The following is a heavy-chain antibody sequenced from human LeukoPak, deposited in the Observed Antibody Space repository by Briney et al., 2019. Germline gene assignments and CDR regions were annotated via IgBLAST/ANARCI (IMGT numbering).Heavy chain of an antibody. V-gene: IGHV1-8*01. CDR2: MDPNSGNT. J-gene: IGHJ6*02. D-gene: IGHD1-14*01. Sequence: ASVKVSCKASGYTFTNYDINWVRQATGQGLEWMGWMDPNSGNTGYAQKFQGRVTTTADESTSTAYMELSSLRSEDTAVYYCASKPRAYYYYYGMDVWGQGTTVTVSS. CDR3: ASKPRAYYYYYGMDV. CDR1: GYTFTNYD.